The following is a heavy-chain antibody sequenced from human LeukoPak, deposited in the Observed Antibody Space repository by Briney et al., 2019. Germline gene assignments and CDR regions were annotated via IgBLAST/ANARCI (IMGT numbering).Heavy chain of an antibody. D-gene: IGHD2-15*01. J-gene: IGHJ4*02. CDR3: ARGRPCSSGSCPFVDY. CDR2: INPSGGSA. CDR1: GYIFSSYY. Sequence: ASVKVSCKASGYIFSSYYMHWVRQAPGQGLEWTGIINPSGGSASYAQKFQGRVTMTRDTSTSTVYMELSSLRSEDTAVYYCARGRPCSSGSCPFVDYWGQGTLVTVSS. V-gene: IGHV1-46*01.